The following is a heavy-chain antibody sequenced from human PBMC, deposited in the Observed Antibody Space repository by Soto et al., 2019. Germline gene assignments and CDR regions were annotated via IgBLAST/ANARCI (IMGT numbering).Heavy chain of an antibody. D-gene: IGHD5-12*01. J-gene: IGHJ5*02. CDR3: AKDQVATVVTPHKS. V-gene: IGHV3-11*06. CDR2: ISTSSTYK. Sequence: PGGSLRLSCAASGFSFGDYYMSWIRQAPGKGLEWISYISTSSTYKKYADSVKGRFTVSRDNGNNLLYLQMDSLRAEDTAVYYCAKDQVATVVTPHKSWGQGTLVTVSS. CDR1: GFSFGDYY.